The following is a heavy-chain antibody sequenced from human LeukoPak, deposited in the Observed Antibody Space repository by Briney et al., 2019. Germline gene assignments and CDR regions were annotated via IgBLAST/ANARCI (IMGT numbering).Heavy chain of an antibody. CDR2: IYYSGST. J-gene: IGHJ6*03. CDR1: GGSISSYY. V-gene: IGHV4-59*12. Sequence: SETLSLTCTVSGGSISSYYWSWIRQPPGKGLEWIGYIYYSGSTNCNPSLKSRVTISVDTSKNQFSLKLSSVTAADTAVYYCAREDRIAAAGNFYYYYYMDVWGKGTTVTVSS. D-gene: IGHD6-13*01. CDR3: AREDRIAAAGNFYYYYYMDV.